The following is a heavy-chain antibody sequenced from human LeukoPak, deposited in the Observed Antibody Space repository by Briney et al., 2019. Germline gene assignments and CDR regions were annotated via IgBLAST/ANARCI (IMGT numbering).Heavy chain of an antibody. V-gene: IGHV4-38-2*01. J-gene: IGHJ6*03. Sequence: GSLRLSCAASGFTFSSYAMSWVRQAPGKGLEWIGSIYHSGSTYYNPSLKSRVTISVDTSKNQFSLKLSSVTAADTAVYYCARLLRITIFGVDPPPHYMDVWGKGTTVTVSS. D-gene: IGHD3-3*01. CDR2: IYHSGST. CDR3: ARLLRITIFGVDPPPHYMDV. CDR1: GFTFSSYA.